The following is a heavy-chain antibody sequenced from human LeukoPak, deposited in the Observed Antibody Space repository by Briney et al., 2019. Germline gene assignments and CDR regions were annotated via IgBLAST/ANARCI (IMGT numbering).Heavy chain of an antibody. D-gene: IGHD6-19*01. CDR3: ARGSSGWYHWFDP. V-gene: IGHV3-11*04. Sequence: GGSLRLSCAASGFTFSDYYMNWIRQAPGKGLEWVSYISSSGSTIYYADSVKGQFTISRDNAKSSLYLQMNSLRAEDTAVYYCARGSSGWYHWFDPWGQGTLVTVSS. J-gene: IGHJ5*02. CDR2: ISSSGSTI. CDR1: GFTFSDYY.